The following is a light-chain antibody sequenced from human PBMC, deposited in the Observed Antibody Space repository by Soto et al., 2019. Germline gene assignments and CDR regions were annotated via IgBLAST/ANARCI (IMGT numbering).Light chain of an antibody. CDR3: QQYETSPRT. Sequence: EXXLTQSPGTLSLSPGERTTLSCRASQSVSSNFLDWYQQKPGQAPRLLIYGASSRATGIPDRFSGSGSGTDFTLTISRLEPEDFAVYYCQQYETSPRTFGQGTKVEI. J-gene: IGKJ1*01. V-gene: IGKV3-20*01. CDR1: QSVSSNF. CDR2: GAS.